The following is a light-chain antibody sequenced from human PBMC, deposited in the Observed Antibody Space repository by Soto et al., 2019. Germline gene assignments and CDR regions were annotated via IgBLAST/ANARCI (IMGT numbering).Light chain of an antibody. CDR2: EVS. V-gene: IGLV2-14*01. J-gene: IGLJ1*01. CDR3: SSYTSSSPPYV. Sequence: QSALTQPASVSGSPGQSITISCTGTSSDVGGYNYVSWFQHHPGKAPKLMIYEVSNRPSGVSNRFAGSKSGNTASLTISGLQAEDEADYHCSSYTSSSPPYVFGTGTKLTVL. CDR1: SSDVGGYNY.